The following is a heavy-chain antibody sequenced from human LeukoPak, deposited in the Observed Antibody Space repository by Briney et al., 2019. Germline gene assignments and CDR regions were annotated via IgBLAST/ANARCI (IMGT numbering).Heavy chain of an antibody. D-gene: IGHD2-2*01. J-gene: IGHJ2*01. CDR2: INPAGNT. CDR3: VREPSYAGTWWYPDL. CDR1: GFIFSSYD. V-gene: IGHV3-13*01. Sequence: GGSLRLSCVASGFIFSSYDMHWVRQAAGKGLEWISAINPAGNTWYSDSVKGRFTISRENARSSLFLQMNSLRAADTAVYYCVREPSYAGTWWYPDLWGRGTLVTVSS.